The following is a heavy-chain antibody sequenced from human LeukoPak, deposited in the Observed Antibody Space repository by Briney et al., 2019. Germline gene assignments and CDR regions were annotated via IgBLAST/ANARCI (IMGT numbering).Heavy chain of an antibody. CDR3: ARVAYCAGDCHHMDS. CDR2: ISSSSSYI. V-gene: IGHV3-21*01. Sequence: GGSLRLSCAGSGFTFSNYSMNWVRQAPGKGLEWVSFISSSSSYIYHADSVKGRFTISRDNAKNSLYLQMNSLRAEDTAVYYCARVAYCAGDCHHMDSWGQGTLVTVSS. J-gene: IGHJ4*02. D-gene: IGHD2-21*02. CDR1: GFTFSNYS.